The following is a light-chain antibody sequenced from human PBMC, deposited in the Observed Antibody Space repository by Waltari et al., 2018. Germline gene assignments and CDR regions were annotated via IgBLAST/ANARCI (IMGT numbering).Light chain of an antibody. CDR2: DAS. CDR3: QQRSSWPPT. Sequence: EIVLTQSPATLSLSPGERATLSCRASQSVRRYLAWYQQKPGQAPRLLIYDASNRATGIPARFSGCGSGTDFTLTISSLAAEDLAVYYCQQRSSWPPTFGQGTKVEIK. J-gene: IGKJ1*01. CDR1: QSVRRY. V-gene: IGKV3-11*01.